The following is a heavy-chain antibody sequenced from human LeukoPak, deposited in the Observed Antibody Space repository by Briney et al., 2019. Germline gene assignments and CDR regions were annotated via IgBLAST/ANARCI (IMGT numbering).Heavy chain of an antibody. CDR2: ISSSSSYI. V-gene: IGHV3-21*01. D-gene: IGHD3-9*01. CDR1: GFTFSSYS. Sequence: PGGSLRLSCAASGFTFSSYSMNWVRPAPGKGLEWVSSISSSSSYIYSADSLKGRFTISTDNAKNSLYLQMNSLRAEDTAVYYCARVRVLRYFDWPGDAFDIWGQGTMVTVSS. J-gene: IGHJ3*02. CDR3: ARVRVLRYFDWPGDAFDI.